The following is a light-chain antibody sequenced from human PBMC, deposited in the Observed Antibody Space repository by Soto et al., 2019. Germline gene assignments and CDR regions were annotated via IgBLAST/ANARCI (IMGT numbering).Light chain of an antibody. CDR2: EDN. V-gene: IGLV1-51*02. CDR1: SSNIENNY. J-gene: IGLJ1*01. CDR3: APGDSSLSGGV. Sequence: QSVLTQPPSVSAAPGQRVTISCSGSSSNIENNYVSWYRQLPGTAPNLLIYEDNKRPSGIPDRFSGSKSGTSATLGITGLETGDEAAYYCAPGDSSLSGGVFGTGTKLTVL.